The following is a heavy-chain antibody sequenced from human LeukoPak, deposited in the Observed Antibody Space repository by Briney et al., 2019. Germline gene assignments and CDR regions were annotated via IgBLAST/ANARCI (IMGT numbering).Heavy chain of an antibody. CDR3: AKGGPQAWFEP. V-gene: IGHV3-23*01. D-gene: IGHD3-16*01. CDR1: GFTVRSYA. Sequence: GGSLRLSCAASGFTVRSYAMSWVRQGPGHGLKGVSAISGSTGDTYYADPVKGRFTISRDNSKNTLYLQMNSLRAEDTVVFFCAKGGPQAWFEPWGQETLVTVSS. J-gene: IGHJ5*02. CDR2: ISGSTGDT.